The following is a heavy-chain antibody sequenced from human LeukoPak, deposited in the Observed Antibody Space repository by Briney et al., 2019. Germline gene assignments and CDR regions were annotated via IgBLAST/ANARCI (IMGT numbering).Heavy chain of an antibody. CDR1: GFTFSHYA. CDR3: ARGYSHNQGGWLDP. V-gene: IGHV3-23*01. CDR2: ITDSGDAI. J-gene: IGHJ5*02. D-gene: IGHD5-12*01. Sequence: GGSLRLSCAVSGFTFSHYAMSWVCQAPGTGLEWVGSITDSGDAIYYSDSVKGRLTISRDNSNSNLYLPISGLRDEDTAVYYCARGYSHNQGGWLDPWGQGTLVTVSS.